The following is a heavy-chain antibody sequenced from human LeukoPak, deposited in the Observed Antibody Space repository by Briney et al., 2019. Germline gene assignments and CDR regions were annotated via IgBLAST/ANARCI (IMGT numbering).Heavy chain of an antibody. J-gene: IGHJ4*02. CDR2: IYAGGST. D-gene: IGHD3-16*01. V-gene: IGHV4-61*02. CDR1: GGSISSGSYY. Sequence: SETLSLTCTVSGGSISSGSYYWSWIRQPAGKGLEWIGRIYAGGSTNYNPSLKSRVTISVDTSKNQFSLRLTSVTAADTAVYYCARQLDHYDNIYYFDYWGQGTLVTVSS. CDR3: ARQLDHYDNIYYFDY.